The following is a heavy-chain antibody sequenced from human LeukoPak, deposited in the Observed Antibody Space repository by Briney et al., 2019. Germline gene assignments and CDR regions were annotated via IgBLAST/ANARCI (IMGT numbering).Heavy chain of an antibody. Sequence: GGSLGLPCPAPGFPFSSFSMNWFGQAQGKGLEWVSSISSSSSYIYYADSVKGRFTISRDNAKNSLYLQMNSLRAEDTAVYYCARDCGYSYGYGYWGQGTLVTVSS. CDR3: ARDCGYSYGYGY. J-gene: IGHJ4*02. D-gene: IGHD5-18*01. CDR1: GFPFSSFS. V-gene: IGHV3-21*01. CDR2: ISSSSSYI.